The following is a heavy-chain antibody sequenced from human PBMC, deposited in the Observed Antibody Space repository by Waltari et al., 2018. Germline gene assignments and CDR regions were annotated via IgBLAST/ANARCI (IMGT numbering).Heavy chain of an antibody. V-gene: IGHV3-7*01. D-gene: IGHD5-18*01. CDR1: GFTFSSYW. CDR3: ARDGEYSYGYVDY. J-gene: IGHJ4*02. Sequence: EVQLVESGGGLVQPGGSLRLSCAASGFTFSSYWMSWVRQAPGKGLEWVANIKQDGSAKYYVDSVKGRFTISRDNAKNSLYLQMNSLRAEDTAVYYCARDGEYSYGYVDYWGQGTLVTVSS. CDR2: IKQDGSAK.